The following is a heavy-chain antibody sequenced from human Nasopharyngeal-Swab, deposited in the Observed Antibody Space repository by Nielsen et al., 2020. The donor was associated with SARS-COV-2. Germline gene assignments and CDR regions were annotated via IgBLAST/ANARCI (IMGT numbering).Heavy chain of an antibody. Sequence: SETLSLTCTVSGDSISSSDHYWGWIRQPPGKGLEWIGNIYYSGSTYYNPSLKSRVTISGDTSKKQFSLNLSSVTAADTAVYYCARTPLNTVPTIHYDYYFDYWGQGTLVTVSS. CDR2: IYYSGST. V-gene: IGHV4-39*01. D-gene: IGHD5-12*01. CDR1: GDSISSSDHY. CDR3: ARTPLNTVPTIHYDYYFDY. J-gene: IGHJ4*02.